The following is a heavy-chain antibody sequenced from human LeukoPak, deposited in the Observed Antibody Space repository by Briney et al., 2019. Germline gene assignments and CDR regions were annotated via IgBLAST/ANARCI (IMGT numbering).Heavy chain of an antibody. V-gene: IGHV3-30*02. CDR1: GFTFSSYG. D-gene: IGHD1-26*01. Sequence: GGSLRLSCAASGFTFSSYGMHWVRQAPGKGLEWVAFIRYDGSSQDYADSVKGRFTISRDNSNSPLYLQMNSLRPEDTAVYYCAKEGLVGTFYYYMDVWGKGTTVTVAS. CDR2: IRYDGSSQ. CDR3: AKEGLVGTFYYYMDV. J-gene: IGHJ6*03.